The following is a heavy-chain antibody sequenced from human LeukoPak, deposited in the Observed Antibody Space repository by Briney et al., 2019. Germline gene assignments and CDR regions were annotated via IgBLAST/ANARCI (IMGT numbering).Heavy chain of an antibody. CDR1: GYSISSGYY. CDR3: ARGSQYYDSIDY. J-gene: IGHJ4*02. Sequence: SETLSLTCTVSGYSISSGYYWGWIRQPPGKGLEWIGSIYYSGSTYYNPSLKSRVTISVDTSKNQFSLKLSSVTAADTAVYYCARGSQYYDSIDYWGQGTLVTVSS. V-gene: IGHV4-38-2*02. CDR2: IYYSGST. D-gene: IGHD3-3*01.